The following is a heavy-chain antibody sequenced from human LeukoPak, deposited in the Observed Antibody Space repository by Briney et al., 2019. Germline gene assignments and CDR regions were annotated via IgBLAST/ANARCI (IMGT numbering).Heavy chain of an antibody. CDR2: IYTSGST. V-gene: IGHV4-61*02. CDR3: ARRPSGSYFQH. Sequence: PSQTLSLTCTVSGGSISSGSYYWSWIRQPAGKGLEWIGRIYTSGSTNYNPSLKSRVTISVDTSKNQFSLKLSSVAAADTAVYYCARRPSGSYFQHWGQGTLVTVSS. CDR1: GGSISSGSYY. J-gene: IGHJ1*01. D-gene: IGHD1-26*01.